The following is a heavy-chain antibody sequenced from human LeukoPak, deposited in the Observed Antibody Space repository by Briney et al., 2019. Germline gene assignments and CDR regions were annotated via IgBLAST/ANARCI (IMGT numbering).Heavy chain of an antibody. CDR3: AKFENYGSNSAVFY. CDR2: ISGSGGST. J-gene: IGHJ4*02. Sequence: PGGSLRLSCAASGFTFSSYAMSWVRQAPGKGLEWVSAISGSGGSTYYADSVKGRFTIYRDNSKNTLYLQINTLTAEDTAVYSCAKFENYGSNSAVFYWGRGTLVTVSS. V-gene: IGHV3-23*01. CDR1: GFTFSSYA. D-gene: IGHD4-23*01.